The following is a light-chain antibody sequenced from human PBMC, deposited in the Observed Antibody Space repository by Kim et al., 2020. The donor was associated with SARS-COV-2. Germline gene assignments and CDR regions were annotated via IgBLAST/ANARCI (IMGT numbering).Light chain of an antibody. Sequence: SASVGDGVTITCRASQSISSWLAWYQQKPGKAPKLLIYKASSLESGVPSRFSGSGSGTEFTLTISSLQAEDFATYFCQQYYSDWTFGQGTKVDIK. J-gene: IGKJ1*01. V-gene: IGKV1-5*03. CDR2: KAS. CDR1: QSISSW. CDR3: QQYYSDWT.